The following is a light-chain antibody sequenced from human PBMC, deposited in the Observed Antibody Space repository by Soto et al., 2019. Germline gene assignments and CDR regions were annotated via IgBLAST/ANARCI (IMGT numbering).Light chain of an antibody. Sequence: EIVLTQSPGTLSLSPGERATLSCRASQSVRSNYLAWYQRKPGQAPRLLIYGASTRATDIPDRFSGSGSGTDFTLTISRLEPEDFVVYYCQQYGDSTPVTFGQGTRLEIK. CDR3: QQYGDSTPVT. V-gene: IGKV3-20*01. CDR1: QSVRSNY. J-gene: IGKJ5*01. CDR2: GAS.